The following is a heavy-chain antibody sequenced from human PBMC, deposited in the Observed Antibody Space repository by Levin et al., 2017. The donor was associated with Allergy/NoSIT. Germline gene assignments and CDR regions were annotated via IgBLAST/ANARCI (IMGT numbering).Heavy chain of an antibody. CDR2: TNEDGSIT. Sequence: LSLTCAASGFTFSNYWMHWVRQVPGKGLVWVSRTNEDGSITNYADSVKGRFTISRDNAKNTLYLQMNNLRAEDTALYYCTRDIGGRYAYWGQGTLVTVSS. J-gene: IGHJ4*02. D-gene: IGHD1-26*01. CDR3: TRDIGGRYAY. CDR1: GFTFSNYW. V-gene: IGHV3-74*01.